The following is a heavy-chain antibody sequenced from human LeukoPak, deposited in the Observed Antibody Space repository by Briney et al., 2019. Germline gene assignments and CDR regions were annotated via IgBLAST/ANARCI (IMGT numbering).Heavy chain of an antibody. D-gene: IGHD4-11*01. J-gene: IGHJ3*02. CDR2: ISGSGGST. V-gene: IGHV3-23*01. CDR3: ARNGRRDYTLPNDAFDI. Sequence: GGSLRLFCAASGFTFSSYAMSWVRQAPGKGLEWVSAISGSGGSTYYADSVKGRFTISRDYSKNTLYLQMNSLRAEDTAVYYCARNGRRDYTLPNDAFDIWGQGTMVTVSS. CDR1: GFTFSSYA.